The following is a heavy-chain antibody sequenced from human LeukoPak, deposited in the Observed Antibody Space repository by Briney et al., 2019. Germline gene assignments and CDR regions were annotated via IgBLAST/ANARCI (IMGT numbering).Heavy chain of an antibody. CDR2: IYHSEDT. J-gene: IGHJ5*02. Sequence: GSLRLSCAASGFTFSDYYMSWVRQTPGEGLEWIGEIYHSEDTNYNPSLKSRVTISLDKSKNQFSLKLNSVTAADTAVYFCAKRNNWFDLWGQGTLVIVSS. V-gene: IGHV4-34*08. CDR3: AKRNNWFDL. CDR1: GFTFSDYY.